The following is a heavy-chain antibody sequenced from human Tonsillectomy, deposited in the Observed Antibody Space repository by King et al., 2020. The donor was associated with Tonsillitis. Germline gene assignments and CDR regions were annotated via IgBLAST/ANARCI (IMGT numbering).Heavy chain of an antibody. V-gene: IGHV4-39*01. CDR3: ARLMVGATAFDY. J-gene: IGHJ4*02. Sequence: QLQESGPGLVKPSETLSLTCTVPGGSISSSSYYWGWIRQPPGKGLEWIGNIYYSGRTYYNPSLKSRVTISVDTSKNQFSLKLSSVTAADTAVYYCARLMVGATAFDYWGQGTLVTVSS. D-gene: IGHD1-26*01. CDR2: IYYSGRT. CDR1: GGSISSSSYY.